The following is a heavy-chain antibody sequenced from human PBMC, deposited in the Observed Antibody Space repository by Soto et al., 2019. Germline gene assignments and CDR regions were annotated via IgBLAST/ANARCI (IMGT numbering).Heavy chain of an antibody. V-gene: IGHV1-69*06. CDR2: IIPIFGTA. J-gene: IGHJ4*02. Sequence: QVQLVQSGAEVKKPGSSVKVSCKASGGTFSSYAISWVRQAPGQGLEWMGGIIPIFGTANYAQKFQGRVTIPADKSPSTAYMEVRILISEARAGYYCARRYSRSHFDYLGQGTLVTVSS. CDR1: GGTFSSYA. CDR3: ARRYSRSHFDY. D-gene: IGHD1-26*01.